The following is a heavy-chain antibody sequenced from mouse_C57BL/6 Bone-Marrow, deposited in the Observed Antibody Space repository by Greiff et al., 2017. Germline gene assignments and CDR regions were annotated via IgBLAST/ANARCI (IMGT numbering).Heavy chain of an antibody. D-gene: IGHD2-1*01. CDR3: ARSFHYGNLYWYFDV. CDR1: GYTFTDYA. J-gene: IGHJ1*03. V-gene: IGHV1-67*01. CDR2: ISTYYGDA. Sequence: QVQLQQSGPELVRPGVSVKISCKGSGYTFTDYAMHWVNQSHAKGLEWIGVISTYYGDASYHQKFKDKATMTVDNSSSTAYMELARLTSEDSAVYYCARSFHYGNLYWYFDVWGTGTTVTVSS.